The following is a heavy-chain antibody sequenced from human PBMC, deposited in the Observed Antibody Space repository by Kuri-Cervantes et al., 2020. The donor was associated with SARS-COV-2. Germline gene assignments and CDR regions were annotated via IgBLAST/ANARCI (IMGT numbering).Heavy chain of an antibody. CDR1: GFSFSSYG. CDR3: ARELATGIAAAGTRGWFDP. Sequence: GESLKISCAASGFSFSSYGMSWVRQAPGKGLEWVSVIYSGDSTYYADSVKGRFTISRDNSKNTLYLQMNSLRAEDTAVYYCARELATGIAAAGTRGWFDPWGQGTLVTVSS. J-gene: IGHJ5*02. D-gene: IGHD6-13*01. V-gene: IGHV3-66*01. CDR2: IYSGDST.